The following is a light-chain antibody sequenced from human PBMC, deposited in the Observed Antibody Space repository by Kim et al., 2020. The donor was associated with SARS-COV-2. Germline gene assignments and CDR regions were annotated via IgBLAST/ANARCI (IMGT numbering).Light chain of an antibody. V-gene: IGLV1-40*01. Sequence: QRVTISCTGSRSNIGAGYDVHWYQQLPGAAPKLLIFGNSNRPSGVPDRFSGFKSGTSASLAITGLQADDEADYYCQTYDNSLSGYVFGTGTKVTVL. CDR3: QTYDNSLSGYV. CDR2: GNS. J-gene: IGLJ1*01. CDR1: RSNIGAGYD.